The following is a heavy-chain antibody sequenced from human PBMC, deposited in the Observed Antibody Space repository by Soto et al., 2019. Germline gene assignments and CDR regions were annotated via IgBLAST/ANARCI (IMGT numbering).Heavy chain of an antibody. V-gene: IGHV1-69*13. Sequence: ASVKVSCKASGGTFSTHAIIWVRQAPGHGLEWMGGIIPISGTTYYTQKFQGRVAITADEPTSTAFMELSSLKSEDTAVFYCARGYCSGGNCYSGMDVWGQGTMVTVSS. CDR2: IIPISGTT. J-gene: IGHJ6*02. CDR3: ARGYCSGGNCYSGMDV. D-gene: IGHD2-15*01. CDR1: GGTFSTHA.